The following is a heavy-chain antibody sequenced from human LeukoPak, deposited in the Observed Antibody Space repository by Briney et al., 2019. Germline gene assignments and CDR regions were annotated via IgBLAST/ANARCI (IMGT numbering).Heavy chain of an antibody. CDR1: GFTFSSYS. CDR2: ISSSISTI. Sequence: GGSLRLSCAASGFTFSSYSMNWVRQAPGKGLEWVSYISSSISTIYYADSVKGRFTISRDNAKNSLYLQMNSLRAEDTAVYYCARGMVGAGRVDYWGRGTLVTVSS. D-gene: IGHD1-26*01. V-gene: IGHV3-48*04. CDR3: ARGMVGAGRVDY. J-gene: IGHJ4*02.